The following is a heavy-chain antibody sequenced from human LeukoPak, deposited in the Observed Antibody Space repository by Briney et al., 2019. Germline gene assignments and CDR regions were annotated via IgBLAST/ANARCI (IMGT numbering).Heavy chain of an antibody. CDR1: GGTFSSYA. V-gene: IGHV1-69*04. J-gene: IGHJ4*02. Sequence: ASVKVSCKASGGTFSSYAISWVRQAPGQGLEWMGRIIPILGIANYAQKFQGRVTITADKSTSTAYMELSSLRSEDTAVHYCARDLLVRGVIYDYWGQGTLVTVSS. CDR3: ARDLLVRGVIYDY. CDR2: IIPILGIA. D-gene: IGHD3-10*01.